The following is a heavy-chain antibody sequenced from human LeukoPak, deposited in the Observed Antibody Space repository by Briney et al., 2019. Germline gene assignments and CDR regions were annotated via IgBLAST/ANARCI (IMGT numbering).Heavy chain of an antibody. J-gene: IGHJ6*02. CDR1: GGTFSSYA. D-gene: IGHD2-15*01. Sequence: GASVKVSCKASGGTFSSYAISWVRQAPGQGLEWMGGIIPIFGTANYAQKFQGRVTITADESTSTAYMELRSLRSDDTAVYYCARDGGIVVVVAATLSPYYYGMDVWGQGTTVTVSS. V-gene: IGHV1-69*13. CDR3: ARDGGIVVVVAATLSPYYYGMDV. CDR2: IIPIFGTA.